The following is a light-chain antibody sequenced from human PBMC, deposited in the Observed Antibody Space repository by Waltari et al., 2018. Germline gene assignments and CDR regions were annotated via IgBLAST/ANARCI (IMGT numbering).Light chain of an antibody. CDR3: QQAHSFPIT. J-gene: IGKJ5*01. CDR1: RDISTW. V-gene: IGKV1-12*01. CDR2: DGY. Sequence: DIQMTQSPSSVSASVGHGVPITCRASRDISTWLAWYQQKPGKTPNLLIYDGYTLQSGVPSRFSGSGSGTVFTLTISSLQPEDFATYYCQQAHSFPITFGQGTRLEIK.